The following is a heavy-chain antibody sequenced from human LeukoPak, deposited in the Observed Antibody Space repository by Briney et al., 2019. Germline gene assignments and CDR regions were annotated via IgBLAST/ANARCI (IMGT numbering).Heavy chain of an antibody. V-gene: IGHV3-66*01. CDR1: GFTVSRYY. J-gene: IGHJ4*02. Sequence: PGGSLRLSYAASGFTVSRYYMSWVHQPPGKGLEWLSVIYGGGSTYYAGSVKGRFTISRDDSKNTLYLHMNSLRAEDTAVYYCARGNYSYGYDFDYWGQGTLVTVSS. D-gene: IGHD5-18*01. CDR3: ARGNYSYGYDFDY. CDR2: IYGGGST.